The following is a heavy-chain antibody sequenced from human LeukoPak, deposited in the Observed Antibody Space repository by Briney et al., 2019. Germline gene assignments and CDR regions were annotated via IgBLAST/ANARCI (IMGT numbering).Heavy chain of an antibody. CDR2: INPNSGGT. CDR3: ARDLVESATGDLYGMDV. CDR1: GYTFTGYY. J-gene: IGHJ6*02. Sequence: AASVKVSCKASGYTFTGYYMHWVRQAPGQGLEWMGWINPNSGGTNYAQKFQGRVTMTRDTSISTAYMELSGLRPDDTAVYYCARDLVESATGDLYGMDVWGQGTTVTVSS. V-gene: IGHV1-2*02. D-gene: IGHD7-27*01.